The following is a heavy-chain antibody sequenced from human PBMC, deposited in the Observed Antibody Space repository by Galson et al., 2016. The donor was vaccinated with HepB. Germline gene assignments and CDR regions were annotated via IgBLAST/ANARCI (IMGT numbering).Heavy chain of an antibody. CDR2: ISDTSNYI. D-gene: IGHD1-14*01. J-gene: IGHJ4*02. CDR1: GFTFNTYG. Sequence: SLRLSCAASGFTFNTYGIWVRQAPGKGLEWVSSISDTSNYIYHADSVKGRFTVSRDNAKNSLYLQMNSLRTEDTAVYYCANGNHAEYSWWGQGTLVTVSS. CDR3: ANGNHAEYSW. V-gene: IGHV3-21*01.